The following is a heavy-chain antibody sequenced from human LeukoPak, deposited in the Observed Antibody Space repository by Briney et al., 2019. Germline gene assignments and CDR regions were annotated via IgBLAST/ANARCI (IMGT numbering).Heavy chain of an antibody. CDR3: ARDKMVEMATLDY. D-gene: IGHD5-24*01. CDR1: GYTFTGYY. Sequence: ASVKVSCKASGYTFTGYYMHWVRQAPGQGLEWMGRINPNSGGTNYAQKFQGRVTMTRDTSISTAYMVLSRLRSDDTAVYYCARDKMVEMATLDYWGQGTLVTVSS. CDR2: INPNSGGT. J-gene: IGHJ4*02. V-gene: IGHV1-2*06.